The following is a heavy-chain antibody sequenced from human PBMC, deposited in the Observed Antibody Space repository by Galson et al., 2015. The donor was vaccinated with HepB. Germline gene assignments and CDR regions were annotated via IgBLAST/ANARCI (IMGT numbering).Heavy chain of an antibody. J-gene: IGHJ4*02. CDR2: ISYDGSNK. D-gene: IGHD3-9*01. V-gene: IGHV3-30*04. CDR1: GFTFSSYA. CDR3: ARDYDILTGYWGYFDY. Sequence: SLRLSCAASGFTFSSYAMHWVRQAPGKGLEWVAVISYDGSNKYYADSVKGRFTISRDNSKNTLYLQMNSLRAEDTAVYYCARDYDILTGYWGYFDYWGQGTLVTVSS.